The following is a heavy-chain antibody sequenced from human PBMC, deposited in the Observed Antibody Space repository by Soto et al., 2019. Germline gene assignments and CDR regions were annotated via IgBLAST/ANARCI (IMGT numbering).Heavy chain of an antibody. CDR1: GFTFSSYA. CDR3: AKASGLCSSTMWYYGMDV. V-gene: IGHV3-23*01. CDR2: VSSSGGST. J-gene: IGHJ6*02. Sequence: GGSLRLSCAASGFTFSSYAMSWVRQAPGKGLEWVSGVSSSGGSTYYADSVKGRFTISRDNSKNTLFLQMNSLRADDTAVYYCAKASGLCSSTMWYYGMDVWGGVTKVTVSS. D-gene: IGHD2-2*01.